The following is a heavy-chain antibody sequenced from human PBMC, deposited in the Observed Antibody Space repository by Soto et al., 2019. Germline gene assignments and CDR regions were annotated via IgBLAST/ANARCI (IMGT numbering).Heavy chain of an antibody. CDR3: ASGVSSWYQEWFDP. Sequence: QVQLQESGPGLVKPSQTLSLTCTVSGGSISSGDYYWSWIRQPPGKGLEWIGYIYYSGSTYYNPALKRRVTISVDTSKNQFSLKLSSVTAADTAVYYCASGVSSWYQEWFDPWGQGTLVNVSS. V-gene: IGHV4-30-4*01. CDR2: IYYSGST. J-gene: IGHJ5*02. CDR1: GGSISSGDYY. D-gene: IGHD6-13*01.